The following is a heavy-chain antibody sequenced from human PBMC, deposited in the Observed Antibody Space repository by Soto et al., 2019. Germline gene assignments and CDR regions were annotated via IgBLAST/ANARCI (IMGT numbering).Heavy chain of an antibody. CDR1: GYTFTSYG. CDR2: ISAYSGNR. CDR3: ARGGWGNTAMVQFDY. J-gene: IGHJ4*02. V-gene: IGHV1-18*01. D-gene: IGHD5-18*01. Sequence: QVQLVQSGAEVKKPGASVKVSCKASGYTFTSYGISWVRQAPGQGLEWMGWISAYSGNRNYAQKLQGRVTTNTDTSTSTAYMEMRSLRSNDTAVYYCARGGWGNTAMVQFDYWGQGTLVTVSS.